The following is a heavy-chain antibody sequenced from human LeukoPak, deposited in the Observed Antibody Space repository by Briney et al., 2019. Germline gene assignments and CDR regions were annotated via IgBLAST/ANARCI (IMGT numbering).Heavy chain of an antibody. D-gene: IGHD1-26*01. CDR3: ARVGYSGSLSGSFDI. CDR2: IYHSGST. J-gene: IGHJ3*02. V-gene: IGHV4-38-2*02. Sequence: SETLSLTCTVSGCSVSSGYYWGWIRQPPGKGLEWIGNIYHSGSTYYNPSLKSRVTISVDTSKNQFSLKLSSVTAADTAVYYCARVGYSGSLSGSFDIWGQGTMVTVSS. CDR1: GCSVSSGYY.